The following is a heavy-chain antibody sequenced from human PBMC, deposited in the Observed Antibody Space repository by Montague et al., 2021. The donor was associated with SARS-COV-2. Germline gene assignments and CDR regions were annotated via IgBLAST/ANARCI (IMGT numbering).Heavy chain of an antibody. J-gene: IGHJ4*02. Sequence: SLRLSCAASGFTFSSYDMHWVRQATGKGLEWVSAIGTAGDTYYPGSVKGRFTISSENAKNSLYLQMNSLRAGDTAVYYCATGYSSGWSHQYYFDYWGQGTLVTVSS. CDR1: GFTFSSYD. D-gene: IGHD6-19*01. V-gene: IGHV3-13*04. CDR2: IGTAGDT. CDR3: ATGYSSGWSHQYYFDY.